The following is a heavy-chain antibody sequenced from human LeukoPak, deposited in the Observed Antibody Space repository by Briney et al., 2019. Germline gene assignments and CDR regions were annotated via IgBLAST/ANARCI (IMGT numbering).Heavy chain of an antibody. J-gene: IGHJ5*02. Sequence: TSETLSLTCTVSGGSISSYYWSWIRQPPGKGLEWIGEINHSGSTNYNPSLKSRVTISVDTSKNQFSLKLSSVTAADTAVYYCARGGIVVVPAARPTWFDPWGQGTLVTVSS. D-gene: IGHD2-2*01. CDR1: GGSISSYY. CDR2: INHSGST. V-gene: IGHV4-34*01. CDR3: ARGGIVVVPAARPTWFDP.